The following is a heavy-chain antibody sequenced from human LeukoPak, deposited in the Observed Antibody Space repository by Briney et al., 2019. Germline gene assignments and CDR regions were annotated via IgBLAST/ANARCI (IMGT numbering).Heavy chain of an antibody. CDR3: ARSYDFWSGYLN. D-gene: IGHD3-3*01. CDR1: GFTFRNYG. J-gene: IGHJ4*02. CDR2: ISYDGSNK. Sequence: GGSLRLSCAASGFTFRNYGMHWVRQAPGKGLEWVSIISYDGSNKYYADSVKGRFTISRDNAKNSLYLQMNSLRAEDTAVYYCARSYDFWSGYLNWGQGTLVTVSS. V-gene: IGHV3-30*03.